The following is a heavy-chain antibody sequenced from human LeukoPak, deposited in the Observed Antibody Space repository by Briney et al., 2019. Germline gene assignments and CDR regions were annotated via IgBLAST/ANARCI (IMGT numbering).Heavy chain of an antibody. D-gene: IGHD2-8*01. Sequence: GGSLRLSCAASGFTFSSYWMHWVRQAPGKGLVWVSRINSDGSSTSYADSVKGRFTISRDNAKNTLYLQMNSLRAEDTAVYYCAGEFFQADNGFDYWGQGTLVTVSS. J-gene: IGHJ4*02. V-gene: IGHV3-74*01. CDR1: GFTFSSYW. CDR2: INSDGSST. CDR3: AGEFFQADNGFDY.